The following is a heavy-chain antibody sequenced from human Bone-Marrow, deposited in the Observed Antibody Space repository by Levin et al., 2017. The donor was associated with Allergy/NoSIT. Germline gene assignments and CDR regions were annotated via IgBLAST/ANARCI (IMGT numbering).Heavy chain of an antibody. D-gene: IGHD1-26*01. V-gene: IGHV2-5*02. CDR3: AHSAVWDDALDV. CDR1: GFSFSSSGVG. Sequence: SSPTLVKPTQTLTLTCSFSGFSFSSSGVGVGWIRQPPGKALEWLALIYWDDDRRYRPSLKSRLTVTKDTSKNQVVLTMTNMDPVDTATYYCAHSAVWDDALDVWGQGTQDTGSS. J-gene: IGHJ3*01. CDR2: IYWDDDR.